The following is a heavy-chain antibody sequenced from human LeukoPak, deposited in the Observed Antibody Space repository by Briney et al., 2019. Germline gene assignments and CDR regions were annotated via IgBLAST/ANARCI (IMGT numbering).Heavy chain of an antibody. CDR2: IYTSGRT. V-gene: IGHV4-4*07. Sequence: SETLSLTCTVSGGSISSDYWSCIRQPAGKGLEWIGRIYTSGRTNYNPSLKSRVTMSVDTSKNQFSLKLSSVTAADTAVYYCARDDSREYFQYWGQGTLVTVSS. J-gene: IGHJ1*01. CDR3: ARDDSREYFQY. CDR1: GGSISSDY. D-gene: IGHD3-22*01.